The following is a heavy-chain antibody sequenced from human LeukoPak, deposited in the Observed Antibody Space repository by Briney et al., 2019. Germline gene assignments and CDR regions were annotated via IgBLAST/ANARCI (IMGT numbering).Heavy chain of an antibody. D-gene: IGHD2-2*01. J-gene: IGHJ4*02. CDR2: IYTSGST. CDR3: ARGVKTGYCSSTSCPYYFDY. V-gene: IGHV4-61*02. Sequence: SQTLSLTCTVSGGSISSGSYYWSWIRQPAGKGLEWIGRIYTSGSTNYNPSLKSRVTISVDTSKNQFSLKLSSVTAADTAVYYCARGVKTGYCSSTSCPYYFDYWGQGTPVTVSS. CDR1: GGSISSGSYY.